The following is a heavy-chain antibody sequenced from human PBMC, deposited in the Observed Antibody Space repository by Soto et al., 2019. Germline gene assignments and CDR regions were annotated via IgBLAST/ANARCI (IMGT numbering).Heavy chain of an antibody. J-gene: IGHJ6*02. Sequence: LVKVSCKASGGTFSTHAIIWVRQAPGHGLEWMGGIIPISGTTYYTQKFQGRVTITADEPTSTAFMELSSLKSDDTAVFYCARGYCSGGNCYSGMDVWGQGTMVTVS. D-gene: IGHD2-15*01. CDR2: IIPISGTT. CDR3: ARGYCSGGNCYSGMDV. V-gene: IGHV1-69*13. CDR1: GGTFSTHA.